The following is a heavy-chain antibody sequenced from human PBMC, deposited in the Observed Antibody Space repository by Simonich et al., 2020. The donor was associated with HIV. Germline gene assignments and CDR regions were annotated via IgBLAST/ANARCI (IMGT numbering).Heavy chain of an antibody. J-gene: IGHJ4*02. CDR1: GGSFSSYY. V-gene: IGHV4-34*01. CDR2: INHGGSA. Sequence: QVQLQQWGAGLLKPSETLSLTCAVYGGSFSSYYWNWIRQPPGKGLEWIGEINHGGSAKYNPSLKSRVTISVDTSKNQFSLKLSSVTAADTAVYYCASVRFELGGSDFDYWGQGTLVTVSS. CDR3: ASVRFELGGSDFDY. D-gene: IGHD7-27*01.